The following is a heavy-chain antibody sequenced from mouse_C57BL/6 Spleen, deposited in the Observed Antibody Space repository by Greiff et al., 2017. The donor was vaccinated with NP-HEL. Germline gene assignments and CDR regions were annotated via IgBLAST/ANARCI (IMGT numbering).Heavy chain of an antibody. J-gene: IGHJ2*01. CDR2: ISYDGSN. CDR1: GYSITSGYY. CDR3: ARGGYGDFDY. Sequence: EVQRVESGPGLVKPSQSLSLTCSVTGYSITSGYYWNWIRQFPGNKLEWMGYISYDGSNNYNPSLKNRISITRDTSKNQFFLKLNSVTTEDTATYYCARGGYGDFDYWGQGTTLTVSS. D-gene: IGHD2-2*01. V-gene: IGHV3-6*01.